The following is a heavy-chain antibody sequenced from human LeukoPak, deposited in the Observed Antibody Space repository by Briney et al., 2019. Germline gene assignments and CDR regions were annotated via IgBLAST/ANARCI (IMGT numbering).Heavy chain of an antibody. CDR3: ATAPYYFDY. Sequence: GGSLRLSCAASGFTFSRFGMSWVRQAPGKGLEWVSAISGSGGSIYYADSVKGRFTISRDNSKNTLYLQMNSLRAEDTAVYYCATAPYYFDYWGQGTLVTVSS. V-gene: IGHV3-23*01. D-gene: IGHD2-15*01. J-gene: IGHJ4*02. CDR2: ISGSGGSI. CDR1: GFTFSRFG.